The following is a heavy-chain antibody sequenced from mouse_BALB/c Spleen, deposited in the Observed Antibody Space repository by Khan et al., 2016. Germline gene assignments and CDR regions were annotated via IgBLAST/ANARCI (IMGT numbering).Heavy chain of an antibody. V-gene: IGHV3-2*02. Sequence: VQLQESGPGLVKPSQSLSLTCTVTGYSITSDYAWNWIRQFPGNKLEWMGYINYSGSTSYNPSLKSRISITRDTSKNQFFLQLNSVTTEDTATYYCARLERAWFAYWGQGTLVTVSA. CDR1: GYSITSDYA. J-gene: IGHJ3*01. CDR3: ARLERAWFAY. CDR2: INYSGST.